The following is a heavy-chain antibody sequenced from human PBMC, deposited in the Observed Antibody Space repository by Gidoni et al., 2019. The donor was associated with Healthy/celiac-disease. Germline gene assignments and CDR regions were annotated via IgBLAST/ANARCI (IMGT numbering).Heavy chain of an antibody. V-gene: IGHV3-9*01. D-gene: IGHD3-22*01. J-gene: IGHJ3*02. CDR3: AKGVYDSSGYYWDAFDI. Sequence: EVQLVESGGGLVQPGRSLRLSCAASGFTFDDYAMHWVRQAPGKGLGWVSGISWNSGSIGYADSVKGRFTISRDNAKNSLYLQMNSLRAEDTALYYCAKGVYDSSGYYWDAFDIWGQGTMVTVSS. CDR1: GFTFDDYA. CDR2: ISWNSGSI.